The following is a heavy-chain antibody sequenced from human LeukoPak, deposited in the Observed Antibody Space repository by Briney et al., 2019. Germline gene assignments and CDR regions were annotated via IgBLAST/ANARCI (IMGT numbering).Heavy chain of an antibody. J-gene: IGHJ4*02. CDR2: IYTSGST. D-gene: IGHD3-22*01. V-gene: IGHV4-4*07. Sequence: SETLSLTCTVAGGSISSYYWRWLRQPAGKGLEWIGRIYTSGSTNYNPSLKSRVTMSVDTSKHQFPLKLSSVTAADTAVYYCARGTSYDSSGYYDPFDYWGQGTLVTVSS. CDR1: GGSISSYY. CDR3: ARGTSYDSSGYYDPFDY.